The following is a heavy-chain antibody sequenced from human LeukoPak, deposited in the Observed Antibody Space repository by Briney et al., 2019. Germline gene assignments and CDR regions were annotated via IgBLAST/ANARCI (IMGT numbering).Heavy chain of an antibody. J-gene: IGHJ5*02. CDR2: INPNTVGT. CDR1: GYTFTAYY. D-gene: IGHD6-13*01. CDR3: ATQPGAAGARGDWFDP. Sequence: GASVKVSCKASGYTFTAYYIHWVPQAPGQGREGRGWINPNTVGTNYAQKFQGGVTMTRDTSIRTAYMELSSLRSDDTAVYYCATQPGAAGARGDWFDPWGQGTLVTVSS. V-gene: IGHV1-2*02.